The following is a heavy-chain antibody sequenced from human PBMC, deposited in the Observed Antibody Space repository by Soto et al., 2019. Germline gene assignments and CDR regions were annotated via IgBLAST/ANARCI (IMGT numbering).Heavy chain of an antibody. CDR3: ARDTGQQLVLANWIDP. J-gene: IGHJ5*02. CDR2: INPKSGGT. D-gene: IGHD6-13*01. V-gene: IGHV1-2*02. CDR1: GYTFSDYY. Sequence: QVQLVQSGAEVKKPGASVKVSCKASGYTFSDYYIHWVRQAPGQGPEWMAWINPKSGGTYNAQKFQGRVTMTRDTSISTAYMELSRLRSDDTAVYYCARDTGQQLVLANWIDPWGQGTLVTVSS.